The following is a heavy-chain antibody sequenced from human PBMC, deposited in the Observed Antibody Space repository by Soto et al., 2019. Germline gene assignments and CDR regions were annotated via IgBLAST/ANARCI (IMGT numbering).Heavy chain of an antibody. CDR1: GSTFTGYY. J-gene: IGHJ6*02. CDR3: GRDSGGAFYSYGLISRPARLHYGMDV. CDR2: INHNSDMT. V-gene: IGHV1-2*02. Sequence: ASVKVSCKASGSTFTGYYMEWVRQAPGQGIAWMGWINHNSDMTNYAQDCQGPCTRTRYTSIGTAYMELSRLRSVDTAVYSCGRDSGGAFYSYGLISRPARLHYGMDVWGQGTTVTVSS. D-gene: IGHD5-18*01.